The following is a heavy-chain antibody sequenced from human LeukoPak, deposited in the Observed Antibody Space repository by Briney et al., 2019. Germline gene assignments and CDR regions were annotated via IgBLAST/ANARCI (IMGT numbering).Heavy chain of an antibody. V-gene: IGHV1-46*01. CDR1: GGTFGSYA. Sequence: GASVKVSCKASGGTFGSYAISWVRQAPGQGLEWMGIINPSGGSTSYAQKFQGRVTMTRDTSTSTVYMELSSLRSEDTAVYYCARESPELRPNRYYFDYWGQGTLVTVSS. D-gene: IGHD1-26*01. CDR3: ARESPELRPNRYYFDY. J-gene: IGHJ4*02. CDR2: INPSGGST.